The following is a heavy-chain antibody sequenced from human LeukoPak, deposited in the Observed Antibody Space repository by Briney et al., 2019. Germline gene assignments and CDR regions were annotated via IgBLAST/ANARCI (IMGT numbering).Heavy chain of an antibody. V-gene: IGHV3-73*01. J-gene: IGHJ6*03. Sequence: PGGSLRLSCAASGFTFSGSAMHWVRQASGKGLEWVGRIRSKANSYATAYAASVKGRFTISRDDSKNTAYLQMNSLKTEDTAVYYCTGIAMMRTNYYYYMDVWGKGTTVTVSS. CDR1: GFTFSGSA. CDR2: IRSKANSYAT. CDR3: TGIAMMRTNYYYYMDV. D-gene: IGHD3-22*01.